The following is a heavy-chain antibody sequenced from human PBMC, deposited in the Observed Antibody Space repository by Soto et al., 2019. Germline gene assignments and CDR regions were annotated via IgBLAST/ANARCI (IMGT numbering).Heavy chain of an antibody. CDR2: LYYSGST. V-gene: IGHV4-39*01. Sequence: SSETLSLTCTVSGGSISSYYWGWIRQPPGKGLEWIGSLYYSGSTYYNPSLKSRVTISVDTSKNQFSLKLSSVTAADTAVYYCVGSGYSPFDYWGQGTLVTVSS. CDR3: VGSGYSPFDY. J-gene: IGHJ4*02. CDR1: GGSISSYY. D-gene: IGHD3-22*01.